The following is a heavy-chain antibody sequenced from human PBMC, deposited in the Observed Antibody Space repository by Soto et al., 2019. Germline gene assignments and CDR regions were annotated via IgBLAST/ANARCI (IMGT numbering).Heavy chain of an antibody. CDR2: ISFDGNNK. D-gene: IGHD5-12*01. Sequence: VGSLRLSCAASGFTFKTYDMHWVRQAPGKGLVWVAIISFDGNNKYYADSVKGRFTISRDNSKNTLSLNMNSLRPNDTGLYYCARDRRGYTTSAWGQGTLVTVSS. J-gene: IGHJ5*02. CDR1: GFTFKTYD. V-gene: IGHV3-30*03. CDR3: ARDRRGYTTSA.